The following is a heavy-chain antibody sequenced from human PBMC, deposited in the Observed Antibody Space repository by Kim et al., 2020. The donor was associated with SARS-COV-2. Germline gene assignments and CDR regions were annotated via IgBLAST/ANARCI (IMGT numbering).Heavy chain of an antibody. CDR1: GFTFSSYG. V-gene: IGHV3-30*18. CDR3: AKENQQWQLNWFDP. CDR2: ISYDGSNK. D-gene: IGHD6-19*01. Sequence: GGSLRLSCAASGFTFSSYGMHWVRQAPGKGLEWVAVISYDGSNKYYADSVKGRFTISRDNSKNTLYLQMNSLRAEDTAVYYCAKENQQWQLNWFDPWGQGTLVTVSS. J-gene: IGHJ5*02.